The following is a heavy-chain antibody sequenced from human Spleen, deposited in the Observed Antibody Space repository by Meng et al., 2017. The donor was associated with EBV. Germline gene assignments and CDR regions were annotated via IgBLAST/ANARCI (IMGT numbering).Heavy chain of an antibody. CDR1: VYTLTIYA. V-gene: IGHV1-18*04. CDR2: ISASNGNT. CDR3: ASRDPDSSSWHPFDY. D-gene: IGHD6-13*01. J-gene: IGHJ4*02. Sequence: LVQLWPEVKSTGAPVKVSCKVSVYTLTIYAVSWGLQAPGQGLEWMGWISASNGNTDSAQKFQDRVTMTIDTSTHTAYLDMRSLRSDDTAVYYCASRDPDSSSWHPFDYWGQGTLVTVSS.